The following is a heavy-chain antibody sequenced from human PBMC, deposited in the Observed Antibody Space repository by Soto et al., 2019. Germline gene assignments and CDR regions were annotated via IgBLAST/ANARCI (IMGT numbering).Heavy chain of an antibody. J-gene: IGHJ4*02. CDR3: ARDSLGSAD. D-gene: IGHD7-27*01. V-gene: IGHV4-30-4*01. Sequence: HVQLQKSGPGQLKPSQTLSLTCTVSGGSISSVDYYWSWIRQPPGKGLEWMGYIYYSGSTDYNSSLKSRVTISIDMSKNQFSLNLFSVTAADTAIYYCARDSLGSADWGQGTLVTVSS. CDR2: IYYSGST. CDR1: GGSISSVDYY.